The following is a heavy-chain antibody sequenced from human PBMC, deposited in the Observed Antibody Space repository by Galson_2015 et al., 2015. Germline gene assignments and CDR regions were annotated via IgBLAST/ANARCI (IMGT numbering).Heavy chain of an antibody. Sequence: TLSLTCTISGGSISSGGYYWSWIRQHPGQGLEWIGYIYYSGSTYYNPSLKSRVTISVDTSKNQFSLKLSSVTAADTAVYYCARDLWPEAAAKTGIYAFDIWAQGTMVTLSS. CDR3: ARDLWPEAAAKTGIYAFDI. CDR2: IYYSGST. V-gene: IGHV4-31*03. D-gene: IGHD6-13*01. CDR1: GGSISSGGYY. J-gene: IGHJ3*02.